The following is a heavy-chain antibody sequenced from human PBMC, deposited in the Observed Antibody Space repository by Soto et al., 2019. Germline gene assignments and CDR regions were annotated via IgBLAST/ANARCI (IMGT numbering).Heavy chain of an antibody. CDR3: AKGGDSSGWYIDY. CDR2: ISHDGSNK. D-gene: IGHD6-19*01. V-gene: IGHV3-30-3*01. Sequence: ESGGGVVQPGGSLRLSCAGSGFTLRTYAMHWVRQAPGKGLEWVAVISHDGSNKYYADSVKGRFSISRDNSESTLYLQIDSLRAEDTAVYFCAKGGDSSGWYIDYWGQGTLVTVSS. J-gene: IGHJ4*02. CDR1: GFTLRTYA.